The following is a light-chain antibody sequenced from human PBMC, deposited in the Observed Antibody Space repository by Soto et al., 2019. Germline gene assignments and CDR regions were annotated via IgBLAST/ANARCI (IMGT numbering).Light chain of an antibody. V-gene: IGLV6-57*03. J-gene: IGLJ2*01. CDR3: QSYDTRTVI. CDR1: SGSIASKF. Sequence: NFMLTQPHSVSESPGKTVTISCTRSSGSIASKFVQWYQQRPGSAPTTVIFEDDQRPSGVPDRFSGSIDSSSNSASLSISGLKTEDEADYYCQSYDTRTVIFGGGTKVTVL. CDR2: EDD.